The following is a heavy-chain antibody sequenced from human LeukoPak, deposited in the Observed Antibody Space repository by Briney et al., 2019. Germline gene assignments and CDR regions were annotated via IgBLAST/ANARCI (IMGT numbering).Heavy chain of an antibody. Sequence: GGSLRLSCAASGFTFSSYAMSWVRQAPGKGLEWVSAISGSGGSTYYADSVKGRFTISRDNSTNTLYLQVNSLRAKDTAVYYCAKALPADIVVVIAIPFDYWGQGTLVTVSS. CDR3: AKALPADIVVVIAIPFDY. J-gene: IGHJ4*02. CDR2: ISGSGGST. D-gene: IGHD2-21*01. CDR1: GFTFSSYA. V-gene: IGHV3-23*01.